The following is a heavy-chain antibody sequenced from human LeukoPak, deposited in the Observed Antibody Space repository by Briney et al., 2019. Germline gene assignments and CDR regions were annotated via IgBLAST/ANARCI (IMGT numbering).Heavy chain of an antibody. V-gene: IGHV1-69*04. Sequence: ASVKVSCKASGGTFISYTISWVRQAPGQGLEWMGRIIPILGIANYAQKFQGRVTITADKSTSTAYMELSSLRSEDTAVYYCARDVVSGLPFDHWGQGTLVTVSS. D-gene: IGHD6-19*01. CDR3: ARDVVSGLPFDH. CDR2: IIPILGIA. CDR1: GGTFISYT. J-gene: IGHJ5*02.